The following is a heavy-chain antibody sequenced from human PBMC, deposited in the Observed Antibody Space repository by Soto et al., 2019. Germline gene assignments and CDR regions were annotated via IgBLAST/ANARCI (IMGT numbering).Heavy chain of an antibody. CDR1: GFTFSSYS. V-gene: IGHV3-21*01. CDR3: ARDRRCSGGSCFDY. J-gene: IGHJ4*02. CDR2: ISSSSSYI. Sequence: EVQLVESGGGLVKPGGSLRLSCAASGFTFSSYSMNWVRQAPGKGLEWVSSISSSSSYIYYADSVKGRFTISRDNATNSLYLQMNSLRAEDTAVYYCARDRRCSGGSCFDYWGQGTLVTVSS. D-gene: IGHD2-15*01.